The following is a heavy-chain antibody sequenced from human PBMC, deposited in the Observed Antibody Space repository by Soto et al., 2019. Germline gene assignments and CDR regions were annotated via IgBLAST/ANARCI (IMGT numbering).Heavy chain of an antibody. Sequence: GASVKVSCKASGYTFTGYYMHWVRQAPGQGLEWMGWINPNSGGTNYAQKFQGRVTMTRDTSISTAYMELSRLRSDDTAVYYCARGPLSVVAVAGTWVGKYFQHWGQGTLVTVSS. D-gene: IGHD6-19*01. J-gene: IGHJ1*01. CDR1: GYTFTGYY. CDR3: ARGPLSVVAVAGTWVGKYFQH. V-gene: IGHV1-2*02. CDR2: INPNSGGT.